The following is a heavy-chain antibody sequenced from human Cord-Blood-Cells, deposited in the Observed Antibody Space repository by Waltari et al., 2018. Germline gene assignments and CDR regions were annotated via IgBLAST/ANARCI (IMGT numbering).Heavy chain of an antibody. D-gene: IGHD4-17*01. CDR3: ARLFMTTVTDYYYYGMDV. Sequence: QVQLVQSGAEVKKPGSSVQVSCTASGRTFSSYAISWVRPAPGQGLECMGGIIPIFGTANYAQKFQGRVTSTADESTSTAYLELSSLRSEDTAVYYCARLFMTTVTDYYYYGMDVWGQGTTVTVSS. CDR1: GRTFSSYA. J-gene: IGHJ6*02. V-gene: IGHV1-69*01. CDR2: IIPIFGTA.